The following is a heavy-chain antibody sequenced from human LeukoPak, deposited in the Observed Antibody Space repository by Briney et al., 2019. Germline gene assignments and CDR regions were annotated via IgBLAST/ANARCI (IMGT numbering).Heavy chain of an antibody. CDR3: TRSDSSGYVNY. Sequence: PGGSLRLSCAASGFTFSDHYMDWVRQAPGKGLEWVGRSRNKASTYTTEYAASVKGRFTVSRDDSKNSVYLQMNSLKTEDTAVHYCTRSDSSGYVNYWGQGTLVTVSS. CDR2: SRNKASTYTT. CDR1: GFTFSDHY. J-gene: IGHJ4*02. D-gene: IGHD3-22*01. V-gene: IGHV3-72*01.